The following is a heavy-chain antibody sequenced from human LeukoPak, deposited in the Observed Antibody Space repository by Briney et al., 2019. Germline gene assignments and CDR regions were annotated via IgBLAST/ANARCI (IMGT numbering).Heavy chain of an antibody. CDR3: ARDNFLAPPAYSYYYMDV. CDR1: GFTFSSYA. CDR2: ISYDGSNK. Sequence: GGSLRLSCAASGFTFSSYAMHWVRQAPGKGLEWVAVISYDGSNKYYADSVKGRFTISRDNSKNTLYLQMNSLRAEDTAVYYCARDNFLAPPAYSYYYMDVWGKGTTVTVSS. D-gene: IGHD2/OR15-2a*01. V-gene: IGHV3-30*04. J-gene: IGHJ6*03.